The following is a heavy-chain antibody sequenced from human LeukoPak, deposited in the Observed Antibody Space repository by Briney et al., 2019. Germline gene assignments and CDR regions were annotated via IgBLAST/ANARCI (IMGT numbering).Heavy chain of an antibody. D-gene: IGHD4-17*01. CDR3: ARHDGD. CDR1: GGSITGNY. Sequence: SETLSLTCTVSGGSITGNYWSWSRQPPGKGLEWIGYIYNSETTNYNPSLKSRVTISIDTSKNQFSLKLSSVTAADTAVCYCARHDGDWGQGILVTVSS. V-gene: IGHV4-59*08. J-gene: IGHJ4*02. CDR2: IYNSETT.